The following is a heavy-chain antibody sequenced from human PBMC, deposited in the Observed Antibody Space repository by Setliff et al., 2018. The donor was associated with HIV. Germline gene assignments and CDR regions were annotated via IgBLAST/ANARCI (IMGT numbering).Heavy chain of an antibody. V-gene: IGHV3-23*01. CDR3: AKDGISGGAYPPYYFDY. D-gene: IGHD2-15*01. J-gene: IGHJ4*01. CDR2: ISGSGGST. Sequence: GGSLRLSCAASGFAFNTYAMSWVRQAPGKGLEWVSVISGSGGSTFYADSVKGRFTISRDNSKNTLYLLMNGLRVEDTAVYYCAKDGISGGAYPPYYFDYWGHGTLVTVSS. CDR1: GFAFNTYA.